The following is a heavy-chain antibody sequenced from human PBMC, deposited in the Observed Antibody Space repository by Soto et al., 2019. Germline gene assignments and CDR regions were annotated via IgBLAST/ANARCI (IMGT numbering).Heavy chain of an antibody. V-gene: IGHV1-8*01. D-gene: IGHD6-13*01. J-gene: IGHJ6*03. CDR2: MNPNSGNT. CDR1: GYTFTSYD. Sequence: ASVKVSCKASGYTFTSYDSNWVRQATGQGLEWMGWMNPNSGNTGYAQKFQGRVTMTRNTSISTAYMELSSLRSEDTAVYYCARMGSPGYYYYYYMDVWGKGTTVTVSS. CDR3: ARMGSPGYYYYYYMDV.